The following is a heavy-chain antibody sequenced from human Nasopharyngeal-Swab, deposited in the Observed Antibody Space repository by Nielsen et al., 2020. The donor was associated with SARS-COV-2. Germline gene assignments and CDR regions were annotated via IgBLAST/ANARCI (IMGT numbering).Heavy chain of an antibody. J-gene: IGHJ6*02. D-gene: IGHD2-2*01. V-gene: IGHV1-46*02. CDR2: INPGSGGT. CDR3: ARRGRCSGSSCDMDV. CDR1: GYTFHNYY. Sequence: ASVQASCKASGYTFHNYYIHLFPQAPGHGLEWMGMINPGSGGTTYAQKFQGRVTMTRDTSTSTVFIDLSSLRSEDTAVYYCARRGRCSGSSCDMDVWGQGTTVTVSS.